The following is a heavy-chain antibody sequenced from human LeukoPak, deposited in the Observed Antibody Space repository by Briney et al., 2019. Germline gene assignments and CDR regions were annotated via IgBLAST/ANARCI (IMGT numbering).Heavy chain of an antibody. CDR2: IYYGGST. Sequence: SSETLSLTCTVSGGSISSSTYYWGWIRQPPGKGLEWIGSIYYGGSTYYNPSLKGRVTIFVDTSKNQFSLKLSSVTAADTAVYYCASFSGSHFDYWGQGTLVTVSS. CDR1: GGSISSSTYY. CDR3: ASFSGSHFDY. J-gene: IGHJ4*02. V-gene: IGHV4-39*01.